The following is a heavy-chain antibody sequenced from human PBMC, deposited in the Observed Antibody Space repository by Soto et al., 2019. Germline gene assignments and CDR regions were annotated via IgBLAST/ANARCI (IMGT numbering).Heavy chain of an antibody. CDR3: AKVQLPNSNCGGGYLLDF. J-gene: IGHJ4*02. D-gene: IGHD4-4*01. Sequence: EVQLLQSGGGLGQPGGSLTLSCAASGFTFNNFAMTWVRQAPGKGLEWVSSVSSGGDNTWYADSVKGRFTISRDNPKNTLYLHMNLLSAADTAVYYCAKVQLPNSNCGGGYLLDFWSQGTLVTVSS. CDR2: VSSGGDNT. V-gene: IGHV3-23*01. CDR1: GFTFNNFA.